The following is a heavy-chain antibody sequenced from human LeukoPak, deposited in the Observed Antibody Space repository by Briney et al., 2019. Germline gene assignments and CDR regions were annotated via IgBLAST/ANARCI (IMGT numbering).Heavy chain of an antibody. CDR2: IRSDGINK. J-gene: IGHJ5*02. V-gene: IGHV3-30*02. CDR1: GFTFSTYG. CDR3: AKPGGVGPAAMWFDP. Sequence: PGGSLRLSCAASGFTFSTYGMHWVRQAPGKGLEWVAFIRSDGINKYYADSVKGRFTISRDNSKNTLYLQMNSLRAEDTAVYYCAKPGGVGPAAMWFDPWGQGTLVTVSS. D-gene: IGHD2-2*01.